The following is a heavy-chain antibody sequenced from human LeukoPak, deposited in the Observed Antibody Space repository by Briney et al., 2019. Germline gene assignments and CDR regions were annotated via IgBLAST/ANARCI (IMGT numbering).Heavy chain of an antibody. CDR2: MSYDRRDE. V-gene: IGHV3-30*18. Sequence: GGSLRLSCAASGFTFRSHGVHWVRQAPGMGLEGVAAMSYDRRDEFYAESVRGRFTISRDNSENTLYLQMDSLRPEDTAVYYCAKDAGLIRGVPHWYFDYWGQGRLVTVSS. D-gene: IGHD3-10*01. CDR1: GFTFRSHG. J-gene: IGHJ4*02. CDR3: AKDAGLIRGVPHWYFDY.